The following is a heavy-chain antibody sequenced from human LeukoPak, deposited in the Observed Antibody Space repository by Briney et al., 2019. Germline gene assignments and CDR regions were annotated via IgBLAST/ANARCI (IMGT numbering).Heavy chain of an antibody. D-gene: IGHD3-22*01. CDR1: GFTVSSSY. CDR2: IYSGGTT. Sequence: PGGSLRLSCAASGFTVSSSYMTWVRQAPGKGLDWVSVIYSGGTTYYADSVKGRFTISRDNSKNTLYLQMNSLRAEDTAVYYCARGGYYDSRVPQYAFDIWGQGTMVTVSS. J-gene: IGHJ3*02. CDR3: ARGGYYDSRVPQYAFDI. V-gene: IGHV3-53*01.